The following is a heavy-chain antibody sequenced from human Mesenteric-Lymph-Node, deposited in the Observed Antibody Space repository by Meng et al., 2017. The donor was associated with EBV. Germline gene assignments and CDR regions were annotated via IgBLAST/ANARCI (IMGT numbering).Heavy chain of an antibody. J-gene: IGHJ4*02. D-gene: IGHD1-26*01. CDR1: DGSVSSGSYY. Sequence: QVRVRESGPGLVKPSGTLYLTCTVSDGSVSSGSYYWSWIRQPPGKGLEWIGYIYYSGSTNYNPSLKSRVTITVDTSKNQFSLKLSSVTAADTAVYYCARLDRWELLRGLVYWGQGTLVTVSS. CDR2: IYYSGST. CDR3: ARLDRWELLRGLVY. V-gene: IGHV4-61*01.